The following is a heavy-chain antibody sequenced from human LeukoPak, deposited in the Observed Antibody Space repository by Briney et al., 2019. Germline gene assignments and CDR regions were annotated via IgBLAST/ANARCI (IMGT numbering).Heavy chain of an antibody. V-gene: IGHV1-2*02. J-gene: IGHJ5*02. CDR3: ARGSPVYAIVYWWFDP. CDR1: GYTFTGYY. D-gene: IGHD2-8*01. Sequence: GASVKVSCKASGYTFTGYYMHWVRQAPGQGLEWMGWINPNSGGTNYAQKFQGRVTMTRDTSISTACMELSRLRPDDTAVYYCARGSPVYAIVYWWFDPWGQGTLVTVSS. CDR2: INPNSGGT.